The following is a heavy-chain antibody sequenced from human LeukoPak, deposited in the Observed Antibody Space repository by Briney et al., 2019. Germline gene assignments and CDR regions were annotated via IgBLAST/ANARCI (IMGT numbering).Heavy chain of an antibody. J-gene: IGHJ4*02. CDR2: ISWNSGSV. V-gene: IGHV3-9*01. D-gene: IGHD1-14*01. CDR1: GFTFDDYA. Sequence: GGSLRLSCAASGFTFDDYAMHLVRQAPGKGLEWVSGISWNSGSVGYADSVKGRFTISRDNAKNSLYLQMNSLRAEDTAVYYCARGRGIANYWGQGTLVTVSS. CDR3: ARGRGIANY.